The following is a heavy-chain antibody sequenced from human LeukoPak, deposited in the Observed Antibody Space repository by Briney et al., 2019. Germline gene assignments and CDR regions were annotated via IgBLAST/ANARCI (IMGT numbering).Heavy chain of an antibody. V-gene: IGHV3-30*02. D-gene: IGHD1-26*01. CDR1: GFTFSSYG. J-gene: IGHJ4*02. Sequence: GGSLRLSCAVSGFTFSSYGMHWVRQAPGEGLEWVAFIRYDGSNKYYADSVKGRFTISRDNSKNTLYLQMNSLRAEDTAVYYCATLDVGATVYWGQGTLVTVSS. CDR2: IRYDGSNK. CDR3: ATLDVGATVY.